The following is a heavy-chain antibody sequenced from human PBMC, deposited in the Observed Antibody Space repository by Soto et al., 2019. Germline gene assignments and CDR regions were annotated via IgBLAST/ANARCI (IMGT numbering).Heavy chain of an antibody. CDR2: ISPTVGIP. CDR3: ATLGSGSYDY. D-gene: IGHD1-26*01. Sequence: QVHLVQSGAEVKKPGSSVKVSCKASGGTFSSYIISWVRQAPGQGLEWMGRISPTVGIPNYAQKFQGRVTITAYRSTSTAYMELRSLRCENTALYYCATLGSGSYDYWGHGTLVTVSS. J-gene: IGHJ4*01. V-gene: IGHV1-69*02. CDR1: GGTFSSYI.